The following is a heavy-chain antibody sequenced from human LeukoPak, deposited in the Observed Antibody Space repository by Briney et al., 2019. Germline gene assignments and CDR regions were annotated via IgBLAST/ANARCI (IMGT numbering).Heavy chain of an antibody. D-gene: IGHD6-19*01. J-gene: IGHJ4*02. CDR3: ARGSGWYLY. Sequence: SGTLSLTCTVSGGSISSYYWSWIRQPPGKGLEWIGYIYYSGSTNFNPSLMSRVTISVDTSKNQFSLKLSSVTAADTAVYYCARGSGWYLYWGQGTLVTVSS. CDR2: IYYSGST. V-gene: IGHV4-59*01. CDR1: GGSISSYY.